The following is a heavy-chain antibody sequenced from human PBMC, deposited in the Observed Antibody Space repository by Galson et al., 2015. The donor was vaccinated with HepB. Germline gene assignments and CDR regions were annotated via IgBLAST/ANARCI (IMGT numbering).Heavy chain of an antibody. CDR1: GGSFSGYY. Sequence: ETLSLTCAVYGGSFSGYYWSWIRQPPGKGLEWIGEINHSGSTNYNPSLKSRVTISVDTSKNQFSLKLSSVTAADTAVYYCARVQRVTPPLTEWNDDDKPSRGWFDPWGQGTLVTVSS. J-gene: IGHJ5*02. D-gene: IGHD1-1*01. V-gene: IGHV4-34*01. CDR2: INHSGST. CDR3: ARVQRVTPPLTEWNDDDKPSRGWFDP.